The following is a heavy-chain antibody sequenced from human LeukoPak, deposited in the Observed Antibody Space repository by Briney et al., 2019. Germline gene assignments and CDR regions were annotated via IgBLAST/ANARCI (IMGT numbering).Heavy chain of an antibody. CDR3: AKDSSDCSGGSCYYVGTIDI. J-gene: IGHJ3*02. CDR2: ISFDGSDK. V-gene: IGHV3-30*18. CDR1: GFPVWTSV. Sequence: SLRLSCRVSGFPVWTSVVHLVRQAPGEGLEWVAVISFDGSDKYYADSVKGRFTISRDNSKNTLYLQMNTLRDEDTAVYYCAKDSSDCSGGSCYYVGTIDIWGQGTMVTVSS. D-gene: IGHD2-15*01.